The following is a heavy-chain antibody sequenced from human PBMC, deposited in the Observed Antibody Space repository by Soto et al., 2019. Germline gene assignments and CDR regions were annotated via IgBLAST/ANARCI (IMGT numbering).Heavy chain of an antibody. CDR1: GFTFSSYA. Sequence: PGGSLRLSCAASGFTFSSYAMHWVRQAPGKGLEWVAVISYDGSNKYYADSVKGRFTISRDNSKNTLYLQMNSLRAEDTAVYYCARGGITMVRGETTTPKSYYYGMDVWGQGTTVTVSS. V-gene: IGHV3-30-3*01. J-gene: IGHJ6*02. D-gene: IGHD3-10*01. CDR3: ARGGITMVRGETTTPKSYYYGMDV. CDR2: ISYDGSNK.